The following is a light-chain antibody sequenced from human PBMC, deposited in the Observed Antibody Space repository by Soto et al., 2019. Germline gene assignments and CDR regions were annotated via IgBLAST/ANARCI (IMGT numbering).Light chain of an antibody. Sequence: SYELTQPPSVSVSPGQTASITCSGNKLGERYTCWYQQKPGQSPVLVIYQDTKRPSGIPERFSGSNSGKTATLTISGTQAMDEADYYCQAWDSSTGGVFGGGTKLTVL. V-gene: IGLV3-1*01. CDR2: QDT. CDR1: KLGERY. J-gene: IGLJ2*01. CDR3: QAWDSSTGGV.